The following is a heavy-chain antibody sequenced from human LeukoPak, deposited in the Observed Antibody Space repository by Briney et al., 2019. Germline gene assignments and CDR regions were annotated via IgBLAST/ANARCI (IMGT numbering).Heavy chain of an antibody. Sequence: GGSLRLSCAVSGFTFSGFWMSWSRQAPGKGLEWVANMRRDGNEIYYLDSVRGRFTISRDNAKNSLYLQMNILKAEDTAIYYCARGPPYAGGYYVGDYWGQGILVTVSS. CDR3: ARGPPYAGGYYVGDY. D-gene: IGHD1-26*01. J-gene: IGHJ4*02. CDR2: MRRDGNEI. V-gene: IGHV3-7*01. CDR1: GFTFSGFW.